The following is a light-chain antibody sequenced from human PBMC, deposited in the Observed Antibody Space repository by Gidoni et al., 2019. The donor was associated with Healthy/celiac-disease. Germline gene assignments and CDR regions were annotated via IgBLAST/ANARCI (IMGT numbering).Light chain of an antibody. CDR3: SSYTSSSTLHVV. CDR2: DVS. J-gene: IGLJ2*01. Sequence: QSALTQPTSVSGSPGQSITLSCTGTSSDVGGYNYFSWYQQHPGKAPKLMIYDVSNRPSGVSNRFSGSKSGNTASLTISGLQAEDEADYYCSSYTSSSTLHVVFGGGTKLTVL. CDR1: SSDVGGYNY. V-gene: IGLV2-14*01.